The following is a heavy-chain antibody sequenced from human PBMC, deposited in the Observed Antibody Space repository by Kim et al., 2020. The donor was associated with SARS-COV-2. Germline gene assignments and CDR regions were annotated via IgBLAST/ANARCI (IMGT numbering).Heavy chain of an antibody. CDR1: GFTVSSNY. Sequence: GGSLRLSCAASGFTVSSNYMSWVRQAPGKGLEWVSVIYSGGSTYYADSVKGRFTISRDNSKNTLYLQMNSLRAEDTAVYYCARDLGGDYGSFDYWGQGTLVTVSS. V-gene: IGHV3-53*01. CDR2: IYSGGST. D-gene: IGHD4-17*01. J-gene: IGHJ4*02. CDR3: ARDLGGDYGSFDY.